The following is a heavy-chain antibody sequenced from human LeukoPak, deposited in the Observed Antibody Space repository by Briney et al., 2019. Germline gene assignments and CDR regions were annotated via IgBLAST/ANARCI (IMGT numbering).Heavy chain of an antibody. D-gene: IGHD6-19*01. CDR2: VSGSGDTI. V-gene: IGHV3-23*01. CDR3: AKEEGSSGRYYFDY. Sequence: GGSLRLSCAASGFTFSSYGMHWVRQAPGKGLEWVSGVSGSGDTIYYADSVKGRFTISRDNSKNTLYLQMNSLRVDDTALYYCAKEEGSSGRYYFDYWGQGTLVTVSS. CDR1: GFTFSSYG. J-gene: IGHJ4*02.